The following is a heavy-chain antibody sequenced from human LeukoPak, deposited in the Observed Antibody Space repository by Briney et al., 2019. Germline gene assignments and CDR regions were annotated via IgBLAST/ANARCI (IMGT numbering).Heavy chain of an antibody. CDR2: INPNSGGT. V-gene: IGHV1-2*02. CDR3: ARLGKQWLKRGYFDY. D-gene: IGHD6-19*01. Sequence: GASVKVSCKASGYTFTGYYMHWVRQAPGQGLEWMGWINPNSGGTNYAQKFQGRVTMTRDTSISTAYMELSRLRSDDTAVYYCARLGKQWLKRGYFDYWGQGTLVTVSS. J-gene: IGHJ4*02. CDR1: GYTFTGYY.